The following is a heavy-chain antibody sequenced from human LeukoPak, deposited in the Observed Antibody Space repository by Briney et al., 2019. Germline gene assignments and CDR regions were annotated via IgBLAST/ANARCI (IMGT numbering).Heavy chain of an antibody. J-gene: IGHJ3*02. V-gene: IGHV3-48*01. CDR1: GFTFSSYS. D-gene: IGHD5-18*01. Sequence: GGSLRLSCAASGFTFSSYSMNWVRQAPGKGLEWVSYISSSSSTIYYADSVKGRFTISRDNAKNSLYLQMNSLRAEDTAVYYCARDQGVDTAMVNAFDIWGQGTMVTVSS. CDR2: ISSSSSTI. CDR3: ARDQGVDTAMVNAFDI.